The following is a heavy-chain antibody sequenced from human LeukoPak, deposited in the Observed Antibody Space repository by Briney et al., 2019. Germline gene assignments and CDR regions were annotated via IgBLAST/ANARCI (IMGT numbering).Heavy chain of an antibody. J-gene: IGHJ6*02. Sequence: PSETLSLTCNVSGGSIKSYYWNWIRQPPEKGLEWVGYIYYTGTTSYNPSLKNRVTISVDTSKNQFSLRLNSVTAADTAVYYCASQSEGMDVWGQGTTVIVSS. V-gene: IGHV4-59*08. CDR1: GGSIKSYY. CDR2: IYYTGTT. CDR3: ASQSEGMDV.